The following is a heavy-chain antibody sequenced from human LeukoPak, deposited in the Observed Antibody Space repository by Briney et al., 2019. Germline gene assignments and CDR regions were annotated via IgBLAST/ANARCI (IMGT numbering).Heavy chain of an antibody. CDR3: AKWIPSNNSLDY. Sequence: SETLSLTCTVSGGSITSNYWSWIRQPPGKGLEWIGYIYYSGSTKYSPSLKSRVTISADTSKNQFSLRLNSVTAADTAVYYCAKWIPSNNSLDYWGQGTLVTVSS. D-gene: IGHD2-2*01. CDR2: IYYSGST. J-gene: IGHJ4*02. CDR1: GGSITSNY. V-gene: IGHV4-59*01.